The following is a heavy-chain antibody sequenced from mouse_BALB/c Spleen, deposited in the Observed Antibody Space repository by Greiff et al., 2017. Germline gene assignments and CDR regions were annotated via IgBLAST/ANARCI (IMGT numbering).Heavy chain of an antibody. D-gene: IGHD1-1*01. Sequence: VQLKESGPSLVKPSQTLSLTCSVTGDSITSGYWNWIRKFPGNKLEYMGYISYSGSTYYNPSLKSRISITRDTSKNQYYLQLNSVTTEDTATYYCARSLFTTVVADYAMDYWGQGTSVTVSS. CDR2: ISYSGST. J-gene: IGHJ4*01. V-gene: IGHV3-8*02. CDR3: ARSLFTTVVADYAMDY. CDR1: GDSITSGY.